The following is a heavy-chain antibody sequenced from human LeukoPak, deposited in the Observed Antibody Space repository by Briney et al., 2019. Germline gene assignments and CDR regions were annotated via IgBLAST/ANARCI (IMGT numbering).Heavy chain of an antibody. J-gene: IGHJ4*01. Sequence: ASVKVSRKAARLTLTTDDLNTVRQATGQRLEWMGWMNPNSGNTGYAQKFQGRVTSATNTSTSTTYMELSSLTSEDTAVYYFANSSGRTSSTSPYYFDYWGQGTVVTVSS. V-gene: IGHV1-8*03. CDR1: RLTLTTDD. D-gene: IGHD2-2*01. CDR2: MNPNSGNT. CDR3: ANSSGRTSSTSPYYFDY.